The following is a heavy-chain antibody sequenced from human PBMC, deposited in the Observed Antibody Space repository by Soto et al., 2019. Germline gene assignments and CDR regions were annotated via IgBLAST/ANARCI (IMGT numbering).Heavy chain of an antibody. CDR2: ISDSGST. J-gene: IGHJ5*02. V-gene: IGHV4-31*03. Sequence: SDTLRLTCTFSGFSISDGYCWSWIRQHPGKGLEWIGSISDSGSTSYNPSLKSRLTISVDTSKNQFSLNLSSVTAADTAVYYCARRDRSGYSYWLDTWGQGTLVTVSS. CDR1: GFSISDGYC. D-gene: IGHD3-22*01. CDR3: ARRDRSGYSYWLDT.